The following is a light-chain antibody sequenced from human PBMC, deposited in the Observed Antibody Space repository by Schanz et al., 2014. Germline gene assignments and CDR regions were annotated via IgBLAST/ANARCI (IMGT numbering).Light chain of an antibody. CDR1: SSDIGSYNF. J-gene: IGLJ2*01. CDR2: EVT. Sequence: QSALTQPPSASGSPGQSVTISCTGTSSDIGSYNFVSWYQQHPGEAPKLMMYEVTKRPSGVPDRFSGSKSGNTASLTVSGLQAEDEAVYYCSSYADSNNLVFGGGTKLTVL. V-gene: IGLV2-8*01. CDR3: SSYADSNNLV.